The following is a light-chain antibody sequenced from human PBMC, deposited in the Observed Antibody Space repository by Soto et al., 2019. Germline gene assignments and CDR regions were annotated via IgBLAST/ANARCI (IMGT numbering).Light chain of an antibody. CDR3: CSYAGSSTFI. CDR1: SSDVGSYNL. CDR2: EGS. J-gene: IGLJ1*01. Sequence: QSVLTQPASVSGSPGQSITISCTGTSSDVGSYNLVSWYQQHPGKAPELMIYEGSKRPSGVSNRFSGSKSGNTASLTISGLPAEDDAYYYCCSYAGSSTFIFGTGTKVTVL. V-gene: IGLV2-23*03.